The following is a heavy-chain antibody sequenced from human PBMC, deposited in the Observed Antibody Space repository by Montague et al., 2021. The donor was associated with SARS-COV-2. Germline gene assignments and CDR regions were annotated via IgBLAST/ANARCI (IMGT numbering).Heavy chain of an antibody. CDR2: IFYTGST. CDR3: ARQAAGSYFYYGVDV. J-gene: IGHJ6*02. Sequence: SETLSLTCTVSGDSINTYYWNWIRQPPGKRLEWLGSIFYTGSTNYNPSLKSRVTISLDTSKNQFFLKVTSVTAADTAVYYCARQAAGSYFYYGVDVWGQGTTVTVSS. V-gene: IGHV4-59*12. CDR1: GDSINTYY. D-gene: IGHD6-13*01.